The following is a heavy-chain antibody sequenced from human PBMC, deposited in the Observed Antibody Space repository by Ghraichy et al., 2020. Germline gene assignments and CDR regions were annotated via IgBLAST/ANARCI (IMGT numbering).Heavy chain of an antibody. Sequence: GRSLRLSCTASGFTFSNYWMTWVRQAPGMGLEWVANIKGDGSMRNYVDSVKGRFTISRDNAKNSLYLQMNSLRAEDTAVYYCARDLNWENYWGQGTLVTVSS. D-gene: IGHD1-26*01. CDR2: IKGDGSMR. J-gene: IGHJ4*02. V-gene: IGHV3-7*03. CDR3: ARDLNWENY. CDR1: GFTFSNYW.